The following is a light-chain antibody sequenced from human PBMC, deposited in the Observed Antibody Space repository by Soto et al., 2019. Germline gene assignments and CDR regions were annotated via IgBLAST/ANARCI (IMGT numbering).Light chain of an antibody. J-gene: IGKJ1*01. CDR3: QQYNDWPLT. V-gene: IGKV3-15*01. Sequence: EIVMTQSPFTLSVSPGERANLPCRASQSVRSTLAWYQQKPDKAPSVLIYGAFTRATGIPARFSGTGSGTEFTLTISSLPSEDFAIYYCQQYNDWPLTCGQGTKVDIK. CDR1: QSVRST. CDR2: GAF.